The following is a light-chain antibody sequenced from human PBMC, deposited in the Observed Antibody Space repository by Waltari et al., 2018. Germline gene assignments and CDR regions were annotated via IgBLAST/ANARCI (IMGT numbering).Light chain of an antibody. J-gene: IGLJ3*02. CDR1: SSDVGGYKY. Sequence: QSALTQPASVSGSPGQSITISCTGTSSDVGGYKYVSWYQQHPGKAPKLMIYDVRNRPSGISSRFSCSKSGNMASLTISGLQAEDEADYYCSSYASSSTLWVFGGGTKLTVL. CDR2: DVR. V-gene: IGLV2-14*03. CDR3: SSYASSSTLWV.